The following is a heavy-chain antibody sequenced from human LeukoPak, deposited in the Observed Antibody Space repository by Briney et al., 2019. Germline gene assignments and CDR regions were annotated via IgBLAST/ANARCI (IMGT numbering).Heavy chain of an antibody. J-gene: IGHJ5*02. CDR1: GGSFSGYY. V-gene: IGHV4-4*07. D-gene: IGHD5-18*01. CDR2: IHTSGST. Sequence: PSETLSLTCAVYGGSFSGYYWSWIRQPAGKGLEWIGRIHTSGSTNYNPSLKSRVTMPVDTSKNQFSLKLSSVTAADTAVYYCARESEYSYAPNWFDPWGQGTLVTVSS. CDR3: ARESEYSYAPNWFDP.